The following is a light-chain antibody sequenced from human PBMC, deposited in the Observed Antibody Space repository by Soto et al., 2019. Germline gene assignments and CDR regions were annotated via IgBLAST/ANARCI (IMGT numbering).Light chain of an antibody. Sequence: EVVLTQSPGTLSLSPGERATLSCRASQSVSRNYLAWYQKKPGQAPRLLIYGASTRATAIPDRFSGSGSGTDFTLTITRLEPEDFAVYYCQQRSNWTLTFGGGTKVEIK. CDR1: QSVSRNY. V-gene: IGKV3D-20*02. CDR3: QQRSNWTLT. CDR2: GAS. J-gene: IGKJ4*01.